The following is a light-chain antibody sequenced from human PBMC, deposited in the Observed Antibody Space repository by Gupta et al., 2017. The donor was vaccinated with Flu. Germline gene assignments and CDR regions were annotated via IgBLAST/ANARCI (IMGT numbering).Light chain of an antibody. V-gene: IGLV2-8*01. Sequence: QSALTQPPSASGSPGQSVTISCTGTSSDVGGYNYVSWYQQHPGKAPKLMIYEVSKRPSGVPDRVSGSKSGNTASLTVSGLQAEDEADYYCSSYAGSNIPWVFGGGTKLTVL. CDR3: SSYAGSNIPWV. J-gene: IGLJ3*02. CDR1: SSDVGGYNY. CDR2: EVS.